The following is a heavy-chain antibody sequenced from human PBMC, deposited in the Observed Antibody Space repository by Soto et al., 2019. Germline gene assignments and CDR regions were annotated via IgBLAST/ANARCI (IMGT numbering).Heavy chain of an antibody. D-gene: IGHD2-2*02. CDR3: ARDRADIVVVPAAILDYYYYYGMDA. V-gene: IGHV3-30-3*01. J-gene: IGHJ6*04. CDR1: GFTFSSYA. CDR2: ISYDGSNK. Sequence: GGSLRLSCAASGFTFSSYAMHWVRQAPGKGLEWVAVISYDGSNKYYADSVKGRFTISRDNSKNTLYLQMNSLRAEDTAVYYCARDRADIVVVPAAILDYYYYYGMDAWGKGSTVTVS.